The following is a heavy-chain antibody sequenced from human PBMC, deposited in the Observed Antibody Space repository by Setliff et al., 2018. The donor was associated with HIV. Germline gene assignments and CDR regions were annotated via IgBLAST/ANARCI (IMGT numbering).Heavy chain of an antibody. Sequence: PSETMSPTSTVSGGSISSSSYYWGGVRQPPGKGLEWIGSMYYSGSTYYTPSLNSRITISLDTSNNQFSLRMRSVTAADTSVYYCARVFVDTAVLRVLEYYFDSWGRGTLVTVSS. V-gene: IGHV4-39*07. J-gene: IGHJ4*02. CDR3: ARVFVDTAVLRVLEYYFDS. D-gene: IGHD5-18*01. CDR2: MYYSGST. CDR1: GGSISSSSYY.